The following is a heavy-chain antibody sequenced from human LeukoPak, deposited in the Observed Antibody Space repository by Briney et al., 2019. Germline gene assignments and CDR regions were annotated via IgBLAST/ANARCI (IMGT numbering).Heavy chain of an antibody. CDR3: AREACYYYYMDV. Sequence: GGSLRLSCAASGFTFSSYSMNWVRQAPGKGLEWVSSISSSSYIYYADSVKGRFTISRDNAKNSLYLQMNSLRAEDTAVYYCAREACYYYYMDVWGKGTTVTVSS. CDR2: ISSSSYI. CDR1: GFTFSSYS. J-gene: IGHJ6*03. V-gene: IGHV3-21*01.